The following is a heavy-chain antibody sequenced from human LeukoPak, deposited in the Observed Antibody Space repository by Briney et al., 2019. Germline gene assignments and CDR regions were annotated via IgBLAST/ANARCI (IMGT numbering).Heavy chain of an antibody. J-gene: IGHJ4*02. CDR3: ARDKGDDYLDY. Sequence: GGSLRLSCAASGFSVSTDYVHWVRQAPGKGLEWVSVIYTGGSTYYAPSVRGRLSISRDNSKNTIYLQMNSLRAEDTAVYYCARDKGDDYLDYWGQGTLVTVSS. CDR1: GFSVSTDY. V-gene: IGHV3-66*01. CDR2: IYTGGST.